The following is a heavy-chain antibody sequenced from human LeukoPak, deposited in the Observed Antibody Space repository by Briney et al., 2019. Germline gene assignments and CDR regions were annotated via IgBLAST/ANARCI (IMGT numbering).Heavy chain of an antibody. Sequence: GGSLRLSCAASGFNFSSYAMSWVRQARGKGLEWVSAISGSGGSTYYADSVKGRFTISRDNSKNTLYLQMNSLRAEDTAVYYCAKDPMTTVTTGWLWGQGTLVTVSS. J-gene: IGHJ4*02. V-gene: IGHV3-23*01. D-gene: IGHD4-17*01. CDR2: ISGSGGST. CDR1: GFNFSSYA. CDR3: AKDPMTTVTTGWL.